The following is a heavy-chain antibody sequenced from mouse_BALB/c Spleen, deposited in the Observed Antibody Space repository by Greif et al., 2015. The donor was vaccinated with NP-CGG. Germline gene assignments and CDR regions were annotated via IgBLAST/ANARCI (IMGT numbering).Heavy chain of an antibody. D-gene: IGHD2-14*01. J-gene: IGHJ3*01. Sequence: LQQSESELVRPGASVKLSCKASGYIFTSYWMHWVKQRHGQGLEWIGNIYPGSGSTNYDEKFKSKGTRTVDTSSSTAYMHLSSLTSEDSAVYYCTGYDFAYWGQGTLVTVSA. V-gene: IGHV1S22*01. CDR3: TGYDFAY. CDR2: IYPGSGST. CDR1: GYIFTSYW.